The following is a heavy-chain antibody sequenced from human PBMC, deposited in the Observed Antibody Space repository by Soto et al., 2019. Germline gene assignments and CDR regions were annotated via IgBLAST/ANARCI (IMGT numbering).Heavy chain of an antibody. CDR2: MNPNSGNT. J-gene: IGHJ5*02. CDR3: AREPSIGAAASNWFDP. D-gene: IGHD6-13*01. CDR1: GYTFTSYE. V-gene: IGHV1-8*01. Sequence: QVQLVQSGAEVKKPGASVKVSCKASGYTFTSYEINWVRQATGQGLEWMGWMNPNSGNTGYAQKFQGRVTMTRNTSISTAYMELSSPRFEDTAVYYCAREPSIGAAASNWFDPWGLGTLVTVSS.